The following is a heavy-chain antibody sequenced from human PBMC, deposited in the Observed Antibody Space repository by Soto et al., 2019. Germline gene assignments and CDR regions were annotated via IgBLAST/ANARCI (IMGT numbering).Heavy chain of an antibody. V-gene: IGHV3-53*02. CDR1: GFTVSSNY. D-gene: IGHD2-2*01. CDR2: IYSGGST. J-gene: IGHJ4*02. CDR3: ARGSPLVVPAARNFDY. Sequence: EVQLVETGGGLIQPGGSLRLSCAASGFTVSSNYRSWVRQAPGKGLEWVSVIYSGGSTYYADSVKGRFTISRDNSKNTLYLQMNSLRAEDTAVYYCARGSPLVVPAARNFDYWGQGTLVTVSS.